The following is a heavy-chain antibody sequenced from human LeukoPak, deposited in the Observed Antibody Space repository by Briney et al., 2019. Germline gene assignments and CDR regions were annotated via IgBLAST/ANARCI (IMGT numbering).Heavy chain of an antibody. D-gene: IGHD3-16*01. V-gene: IGHV4-59*01. Sequence: SETLSLTCTVSGGSISSYYWSWIRQPPGKGLEWIGYIYYSGRTNYNPSLKSRVTISVDTSKNQFSLKLRSVTAADTAVYYCARDNPTMITPSEYWGQGTLVTVSP. CDR3: ARDNPTMITPSEY. CDR2: IYYSGRT. J-gene: IGHJ4*02. CDR1: GGSISSYY.